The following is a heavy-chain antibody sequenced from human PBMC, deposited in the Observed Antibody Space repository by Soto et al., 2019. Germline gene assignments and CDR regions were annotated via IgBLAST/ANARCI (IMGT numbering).Heavy chain of an antibody. V-gene: IGHV1-69*13. CDR3: AREGNYSGSYSAFDI. CDR2: IIPIFGTA. J-gene: IGHJ3*02. D-gene: IGHD1-26*01. Sequence: SVKVSCKASGGTFSSYAISWVRQAPGQGLEWMGGIIPIFGTANYAQKFQGRVTITADESTSTAYTELSSLRSEDMAVYYCAREGNYSGSYSAFDIWGQGTMVTVSS. CDR1: GGTFSSYA.